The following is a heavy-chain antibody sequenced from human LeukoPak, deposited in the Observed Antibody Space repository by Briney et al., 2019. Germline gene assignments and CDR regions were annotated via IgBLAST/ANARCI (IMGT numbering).Heavy chain of an antibody. D-gene: IGHD3-3*01. Sequence: SETLSLTCAVFGGSFSSGQYWSWIRQPPGKGLEWIGEINHSGSSNYNPALKSRVTISVDTSKNQFSLKLSSVTAADTAVYYCARGSYYDFWSGLSGGHWFDPWGQGTLVTVSS. J-gene: IGHJ5*02. CDR3: ARGSYYDFWSGLSGGHWFDP. CDR1: GGSFSSGQY. CDR2: INHSGSS. V-gene: IGHV4-34*01.